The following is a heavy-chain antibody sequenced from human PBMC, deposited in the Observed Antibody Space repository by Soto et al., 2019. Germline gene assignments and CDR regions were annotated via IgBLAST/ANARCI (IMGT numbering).Heavy chain of an antibody. CDR1: GFTFSNDD. J-gene: IGHJ4*02. V-gene: IGHV3-23*01. CDR2: ITAGGFNT. Sequence: EVQLLESGGDLVQPRGSLRLSCVASGFTFSNDDLSWVRQASGKGLEWVSAITAGGFNTYYADSVKGRFTISRDNSKNTLYLQMNSLRAEDTAVYYCAKNIGGFSGYANFDYWGQGTLVTVSS. D-gene: IGHD5-12*01. CDR3: AKNIGGFSGYANFDY.